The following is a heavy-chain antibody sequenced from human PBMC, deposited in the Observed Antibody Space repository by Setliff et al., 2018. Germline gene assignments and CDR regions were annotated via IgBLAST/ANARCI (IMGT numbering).Heavy chain of an antibody. CDR3: AKAWDLEPYCADGRCDQPLDV. CDR2: ISASGTTT. D-gene: IGHD2-8*01. Sequence: PGGSLRLSCAASGFTFNVYAMSWVRQAPGKGPEWVSAISASGTTTYYADSVKGRFTISRDNSKNTQYLQMNNLRAEDTALYYCAKAWDLEPYCADGRCDQPLDVWGKGTT. J-gene: IGHJ6*03. CDR1: GFTFNVYA. V-gene: IGHV3-23*01.